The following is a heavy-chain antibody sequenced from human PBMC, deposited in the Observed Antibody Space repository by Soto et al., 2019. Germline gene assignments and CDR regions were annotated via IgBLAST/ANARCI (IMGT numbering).Heavy chain of an antibody. J-gene: IGHJ4*02. CDR2: IDPNGGVT. CDR3: ARVVLVKDNSEYIGNSFDH. V-gene: IGHV1-46*01. CDR1: GYTFTKFH. Sequence: ASVKVSCKASGYTFTKFHIHWVRQAPGQGLEWMGMIDPNGGVTRDAQRFQGRITMTSDTSTSSVYMELRGLTSEDTAVYYGARVVLVKDNSEYIGNSFDHWGRGTVVTVSS. D-gene: IGHD2-21*01.